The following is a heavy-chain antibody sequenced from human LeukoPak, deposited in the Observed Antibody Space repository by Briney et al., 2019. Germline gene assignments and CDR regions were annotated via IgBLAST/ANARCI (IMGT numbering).Heavy chain of an antibody. Sequence: PSETLSLTCGVYGGSFSDYYWSWIRQPPGKGLEWIGEINHSGSTNHNPSLKSRVTISVDTSKNQFSLKVNSVTAADTAVYYCARRGYTYGWGWFDPWGQGTLVTVSS. CDR2: INHSGST. D-gene: IGHD5-18*01. CDR3: ARRGYTYGWGWFDP. J-gene: IGHJ5*02. CDR1: GGSFSDYY. V-gene: IGHV4-34*01.